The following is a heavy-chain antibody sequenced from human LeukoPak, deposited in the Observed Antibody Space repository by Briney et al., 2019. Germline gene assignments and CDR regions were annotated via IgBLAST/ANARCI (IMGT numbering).Heavy chain of an antibody. CDR2: IYYSGST. CDR1: GGSISSYY. V-gene: IGHV4-59*01. J-gene: IGHJ4*02. CDR3: ARDLYGSGSYLGY. Sequence: SETLSLTCTVSGGSISSYYSSWIRQPPGKGLEWFGYIYYSGSTNYNPSLKSRVTISVDTSKNQFSLKLSSVTAADTAVYYCARDLYGSGSYLGYWGQGTLVTVSS. D-gene: IGHD3-10*01.